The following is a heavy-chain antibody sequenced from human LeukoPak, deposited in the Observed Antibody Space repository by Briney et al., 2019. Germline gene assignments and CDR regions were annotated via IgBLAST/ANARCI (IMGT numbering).Heavy chain of an antibody. D-gene: IGHD2-2*01. CDR1: GLTLSGYP. CDR3: ARDLKEYQLLVGIDP. CDR2: IRGSGGST. V-gene: IGHV3-23*01. Sequence: PAGGPRRFSCAASGLTLSGYPMSWVRQAPGKGLDWVPAIRGSGGSTYYADSVKGRFTISRDNSKNTLYLQMNSLRAEDTAVYYCARDLKEYQLLVGIDPWGQGTLVTVSS. J-gene: IGHJ5*02.